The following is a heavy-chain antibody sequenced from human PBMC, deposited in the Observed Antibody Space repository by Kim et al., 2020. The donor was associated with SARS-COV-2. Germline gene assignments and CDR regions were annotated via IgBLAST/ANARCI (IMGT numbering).Heavy chain of an antibody. CDR2: IKQDGSEK. J-gene: IGHJ4*02. D-gene: IGHD6-6*01. CDR3: ARDLSRQYSSSSVKSG. CDR1: GFTFSSYW. Sequence: GGSLRLSCAASGFTFSSYWMSWVRQAPGKGLEWVANIKQDGSEKYYVDSVKGRFTISRDNAKNSLYLQMNSLRAEDTAVYYCARDLSRQYSSSSVKSGWGQGTLVTVSS. V-gene: IGHV3-7*01.